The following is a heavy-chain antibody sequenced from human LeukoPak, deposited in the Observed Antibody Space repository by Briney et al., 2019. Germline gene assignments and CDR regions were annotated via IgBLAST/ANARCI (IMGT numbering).Heavy chain of an antibody. Sequence: SETLSLTCTVSGGSISSYYWSWIRQPPGKGLEWIGYIYYSGSTNYNPSLKSRVTISVDTSKNQFSLKLSSVTAADTAVYYCARNYDSSGYCPPYFDYWGQGTLVTVSS. J-gene: IGHJ4*02. CDR2: IYYSGST. D-gene: IGHD3-22*01. CDR1: GGSISSYY. CDR3: ARNYDSSGYCPPYFDY. V-gene: IGHV4-59*08.